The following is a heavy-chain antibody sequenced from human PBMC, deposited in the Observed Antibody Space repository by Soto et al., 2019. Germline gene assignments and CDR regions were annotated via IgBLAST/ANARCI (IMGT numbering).Heavy chain of an antibody. J-gene: IGHJ6*02. CDR2: ISAYNGNT. Sequence: GASVKVSCKASGYTFSSYGLSWVRQAPGQGLEWMGWISAYNGNTNYAQKLQGRVTMTTDTSTSTAYMELRSLRSDDTAVYYCARVLGSYYDFWSGSPLSYYYGMDVWGQGTTVTVSS. CDR1: GYTFSSYG. CDR3: ARVLGSYYDFWSGSPLSYYYGMDV. V-gene: IGHV1-18*01. D-gene: IGHD3-3*01.